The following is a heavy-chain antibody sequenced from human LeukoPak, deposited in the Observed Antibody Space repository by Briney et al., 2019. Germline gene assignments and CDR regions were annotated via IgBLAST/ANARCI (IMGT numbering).Heavy chain of an antibody. J-gene: IGHJ3*02. CDR3: AKDRGSGWYSAFDI. V-gene: IGHV3-43*02. CDR1: GFRFDDYA. D-gene: IGHD6-19*01. Sequence: GGSLRLSCAASGFRFDDYAMHWVRQAPGKGLEWVSLISGDGGSTYYADSVKGRFTISRDNSKNSLCLQMNSLRTEDTALYYCAKDRGSGWYSAFDIWGQGTMVTVSS. CDR2: ISGDGGST.